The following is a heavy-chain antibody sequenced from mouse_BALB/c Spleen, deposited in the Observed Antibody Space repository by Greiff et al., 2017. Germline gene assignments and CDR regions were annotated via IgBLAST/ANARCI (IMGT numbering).Heavy chain of an antibody. D-gene: IGHD1-1*01. V-gene: IGHV14-3*02. CDR3: ASTTGFDY. CDR1: GFNIKDTY. Sequence: VQLQQSGAELVKPGASVKLSCTASGFNIKDTYMHWVKQRPEQGLEWIGRIDPANGNTKYDPKFQGKATITADTSSNTAYLQLSSLTSEDTAVYYCASTTGFDYWGQGTTLTVSS. CDR2: IDPANGNT. J-gene: IGHJ2*01.